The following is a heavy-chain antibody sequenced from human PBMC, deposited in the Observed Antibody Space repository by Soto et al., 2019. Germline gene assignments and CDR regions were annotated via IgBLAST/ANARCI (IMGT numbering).Heavy chain of an antibody. V-gene: IGHV4-30-4*01. Sequence: SETLSLTCTVSGGSISSGDYYWSWIRQPPGKGLEWIGYIYYSGSTYYNPSLKSRVTISVDTSKNQFSLKLSSVTAADTAVHYCASSEAGYCSSTSCYMLDYWGQGTLVTVSS. CDR1: GGSISSGDYY. D-gene: IGHD2-2*02. CDR2: IYYSGST. J-gene: IGHJ4*02. CDR3: ASSEAGYCSSTSCYMLDY.